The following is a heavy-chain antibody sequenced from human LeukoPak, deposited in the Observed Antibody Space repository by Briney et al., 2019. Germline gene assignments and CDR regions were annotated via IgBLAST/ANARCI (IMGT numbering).Heavy chain of an antibody. D-gene: IGHD3-10*01. CDR3: TTARRLWFGELFKYYFDY. Sequence: GGSLRLSCAASGFTFSNAWMSWVRQAPGKGLEWVGRIKSKTDGGTTDYAAPVKGRFTISRDDSKNTLYLQMNSLKTEDTAVYYCTTARRLWFGELFKYYFDYWGQGTLVTVSS. CDR2: IKSKTDGGTT. CDR1: GFTFSNAW. J-gene: IGHJ4*02. V-gene: IGHV3-15*01.